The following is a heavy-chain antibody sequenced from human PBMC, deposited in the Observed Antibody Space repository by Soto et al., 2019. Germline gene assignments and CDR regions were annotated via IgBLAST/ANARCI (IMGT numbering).Heavy chain of an antibody. Sequence: QVQLVQSGAEVKKPGSSVTVSCTVSGDTFSTSTINWVRQAPRQGLEWMGRIIPVLGPPNYSQTFQGRLTITADTSTNTVYMELSSLRSEDTAVYFCSRRGDASLSVDFDRWGQGTLVTVSS. CDR2: IIPVLGPP. CDR1: GDTFSTST. V-gene: IGHV1-69*08. D-gene: IGHD5-12*01. J-gene: IGHJ4*02. CDR3: SRRGDASLSVDFDR.